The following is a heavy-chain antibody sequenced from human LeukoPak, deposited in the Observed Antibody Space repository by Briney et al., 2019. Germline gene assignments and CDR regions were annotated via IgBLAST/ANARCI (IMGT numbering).Heavy chain of an antibody. V-gene: IGHV3-9*01. CDR2: ISWNSGSI. CDR1: GFTFDDYA. J-gene: IGHJ6*03. Sequence: GGSLRLSCAASGFTFDDYAMHWVRQAPGKVLEWVSGISWNSGSIGYADSVKGRFTISRDNAKNSLYLQMNSLRAEDTALYYLFRVYYYYYYMDVWGKGTTVTISS. CDR3: FRVYYYYYYMDV. D-gene: IGHD2-21*01.